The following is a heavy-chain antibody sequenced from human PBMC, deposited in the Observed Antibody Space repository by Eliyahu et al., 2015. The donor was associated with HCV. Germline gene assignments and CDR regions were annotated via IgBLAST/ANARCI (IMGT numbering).Heavy chain of an antibody. J-gene: IGHJ4*02. D-gene: IGHD2-2*02. Sequence: QVQLVQSGAEVKKPGASVKVSCKASGYTFTGYYMHWVRQAPWPRAGLVGWVHPNSGGTNYAQKFQGRVTMTRDTSISTAYMELSRLRSDDTAVYYCARDDCSSTSCYTYNGYWGQGTLVTVSS. CDR2: VHPNSGGT. CDR3: ARDDCSSTSCYTYNGY. CDR1: GYTFTGYY. V-gene: IGHV1-2*02.